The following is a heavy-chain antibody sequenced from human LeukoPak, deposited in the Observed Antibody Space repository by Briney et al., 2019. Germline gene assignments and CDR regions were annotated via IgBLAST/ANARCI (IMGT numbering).Heavy chain of an antibody. V-gene: IGHV3-53*01. CDR3: GKDLHYYVAMDV. CDR1: GGSISGYY. D-gene: IGHD3-10*02. CDR2: IGSDGTT. Sequence: ETLSLTCTVSGGSISGYYWSWIRQPPGKGLEWVSGIGSDGTTHHAESVKGRFAISRDNSKSTLYLQMNSLRAEDTALYYCGKDLHYYVAMDVWGQGTTVTVSS. J-gene: IGHJ6*02.